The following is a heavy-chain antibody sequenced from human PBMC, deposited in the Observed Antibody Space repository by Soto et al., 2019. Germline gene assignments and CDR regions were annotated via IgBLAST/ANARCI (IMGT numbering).Heavy chain of an antibody. CDR2: ISWNSGSI. J-gene: IGHJ4*02. D-gene: IGHD3-3*01. V-gene: IGHV3-9*01. CDR1: GFTFDDYA. Sequence: EVQLVESGGGLVQPGRSLRLSCAASGFTFDDYAMHWVRQAPGKGLEWVSGISWNSGSIGYADSVKGRFTISRDNAKNSLYLQMNSLRAEDAALYYCATGENDFWGCYYPGSGYWGQGTLVTVSS. CDR3: ATGENDFWGCYYPGSGY.